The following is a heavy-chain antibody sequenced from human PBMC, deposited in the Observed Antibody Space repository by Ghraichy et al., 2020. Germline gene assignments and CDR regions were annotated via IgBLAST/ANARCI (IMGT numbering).Heavy chain of an antibody. V-gene: IGHV3-11*01. Sequence: GGSLRLSCAASGFTFSDYYMSWIRQAPGKGLEWVSYISSSGSTIYYADSVKGRFTISRDNAKNSLYLQMNSLRAEDTAVYYCARGGRGRGYSGYFTNIAVAGNLDYWGQGTLVTVSS. CDR2: ISSSGSTI. CDR1: GFTFSDYY. CDR3: ARGGRGRGYSGYFTNIAVAGNLDY. J-gene: IGHJ4*02. D-gene: IGHD5-12*01.